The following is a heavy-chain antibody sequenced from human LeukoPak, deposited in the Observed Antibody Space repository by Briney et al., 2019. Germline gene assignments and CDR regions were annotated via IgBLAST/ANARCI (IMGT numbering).Heavy chain of an antibody. J-gene: IGHJ5*02. Sequence: KPSQTLSLTCTVSGGSISSGSYSWSWIRQPAGKGLEWIGRFYTSGSTNYNPSLKSRVAISVDTSKNQFSLKLSSVTAADTAVYYCAREVIAAHNWFDPWGQGTLVTVSS. D-gene: IGHD6-6*01. CDR3: AREVIAAHNWFDP. CDR2: FYTSGST. V-gene: IGHV4-61*02. CDR1: GGSISSGSYS.